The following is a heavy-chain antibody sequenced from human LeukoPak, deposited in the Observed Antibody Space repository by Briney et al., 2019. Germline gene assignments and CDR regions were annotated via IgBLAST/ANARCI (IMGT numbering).Heavy chain of an antibody. CDR2: INPSGGST. D-gene: IGHD2-21*02. V-gene: IGHV1-46*01. CDR3: ARLYCGGDCYPDH. Sequence: ASVKVPCKASGYTFTSYYMHWVRQAPGQGLEWMGIINPSGGSTSYAQKFQGRVTMTRDTSTSTVYMELSSLRSEDTAVYYCARLYCGGDCYPDHWGQGTLVTVSS. J-gene: IGHJ4*02. CDR1: GYTFTSYY.